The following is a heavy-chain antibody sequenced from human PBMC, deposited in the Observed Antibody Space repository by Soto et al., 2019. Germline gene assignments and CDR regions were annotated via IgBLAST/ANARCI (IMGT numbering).Heavy chain of an antibody. CDR3: ARFDCSGGSCYSFDY. CDR1: GFTFSSYW. J-gene: IGHJ4*02. D-gene: IGHD2-15*01. CDR2: IKQDGSEK. Sequence: EVQLVESGGGLVQPGGSLRLSCAASGFTFSSYWMSWVRQAPGMGLEWVANIKQDGSEKYYVDSVKGRFTISRDNAKNSLYLQMNSLRAEDTAVYYCARFDCSGGSCYSFDYWGQGTLVTVSS. V-gene: IGHV3-7*01.